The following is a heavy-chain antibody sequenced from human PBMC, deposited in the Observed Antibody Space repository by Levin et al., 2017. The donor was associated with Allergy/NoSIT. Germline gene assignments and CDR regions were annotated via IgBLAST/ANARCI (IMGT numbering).Heavy chain of an antibody. D-gene: IGHD6-19*01. Sequence: GGSLRLSCAASGFTFSSYSMNWVRQAPGKGLEWVSSISSSSSYIYYADSVKGRFTISRDNAKNSLYLHMNSLRAEDTAVYYCARDDTEPRSSGWFGYYFDYWGQGTLVTVSS. J-gene: IGHJ4*02. V-gene: IGHV3-21*01. CDR3: ARDDTEPRSSGWFGYYFDY. CDR2: ISSSSSYI. CDR1: GFTFSSYS.